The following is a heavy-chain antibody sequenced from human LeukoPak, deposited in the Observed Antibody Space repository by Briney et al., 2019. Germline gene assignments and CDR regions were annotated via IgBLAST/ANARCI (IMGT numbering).Heavy chain of an antibody. J-gene: IGHJ4*02. Sequence: KSSETLSLTCTVSGGSISGYYWSWIRQPPGMPLEWIGYMYYSGNTNYNPSLKSRVTISVDTSKSQFSPKLRFVTAADTAVYYCARAGYDFWSGYRGPDYFDLWGQGTLVTVSS. D-gene: IGHD3-3*01. CDR3: ARAGYDFWSGYRGPDYFDL. CDR2: MYYSGNT. CDR1: GGSISGYY. V-gene: IGHV4-59*01.